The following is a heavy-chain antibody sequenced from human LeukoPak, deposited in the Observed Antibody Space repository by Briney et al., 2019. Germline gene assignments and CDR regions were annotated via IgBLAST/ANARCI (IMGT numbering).Heavy chain of an antibody. CDR2: IYYSGST. D-gene: IGHD3-3*01. Sequence: SETLSLTCTVSGGSISSYYWSWIRQPPGNGLEWIGYIYYSGSTNYNPSLKSRVTISVDTSKNQFSLKLSSVTAADTAVYYCARGMVGDFWSGYYAYYYGMDVWGQGTTVTVSS. V-gene: IGHV4-59*01. CDR1: GGSISSYY. J-gene: IGHJ6*02. CDR3: ARGMVGDFWSGYYAYYYGMDV.